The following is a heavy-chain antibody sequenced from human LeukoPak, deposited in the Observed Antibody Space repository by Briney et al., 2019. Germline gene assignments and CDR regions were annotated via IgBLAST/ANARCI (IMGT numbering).Heavy chain of an antibody. V-gene: IGHV4-61*08. CDR3: ARRVPRSTSRPYFDY. CDR1: GGSMSSGGYS. CDR2: IYSSGST. J-gene: IGHJ4*02. Sequence: PSETLSLTCTVSGGSMSSGGYSWSWIRQPPGKGLEWIGYIYSSGSTNSNPSLKSRVTISVDTSKNQFSLKLSSVTAADTAVYYCARRVPRSTSRPYFDYWGQGTLVTVSS. D-gene: IGHD2-2*01.